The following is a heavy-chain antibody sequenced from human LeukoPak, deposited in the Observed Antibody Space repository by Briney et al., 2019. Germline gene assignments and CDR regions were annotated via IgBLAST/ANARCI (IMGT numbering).Heavy chain of an antibody. CDR2: ISYDGSNK. Sequence: GGSLRLSCAASGFTFSSYAMHWVRQAPGKGLEWVAVISYDGSNKYYADSVKGRFTISRDNSKNTLYLQMNSLRAEDTAVYYCARVHYDFWSGYYRDWGQGTLFTVSS. J-gene: IGHJ4*02. CDR1: GFTFSSYA. CDR3: ARVHYDFWSGYYRD. D-gene: IGHD3-3*01. V-gene: IGHV3-30-3*01.